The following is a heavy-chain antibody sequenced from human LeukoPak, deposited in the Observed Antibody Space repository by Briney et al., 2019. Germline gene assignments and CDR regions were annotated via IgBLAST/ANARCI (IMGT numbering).Heavy chain of an antibody. CDR1: GFTFSTYT. CDR3: ARLYDGSAYHADHFDY. V-gene: IGHV3-21*01. CDR2: ISSSSSYI. Sequence: GGSLRLSCAASGFTFSTYTMNWVRQAPGKGLEWVSSISSSSSYIYYADSVKGRFTISRDNAKNSLYLQMNSLRAEDTAVYYCARLYDGSAYHADHFDYWGQGTLVTVSS. J-gene: IGHJ4*02. D-gene: IGHD3-22*01.